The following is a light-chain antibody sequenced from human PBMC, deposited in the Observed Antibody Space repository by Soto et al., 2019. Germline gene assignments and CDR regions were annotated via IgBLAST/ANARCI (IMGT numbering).Light chain of an antibody. CDR2: ASS. CDR1: QGISNS. J-gene: IGKJ3*01. Sequence: DIQMTQSPSSLSASVGDRVTITCRASQGISNSLAWYQQKPGKVPELLIYASSTLQSGVPSRFSGIGSWTDFTLTISSLKPEDVANYYCQKCNSAPFTFGPGTKVDIK. CDR3: QKCNSAPFT. V-gene: IGKV1-27*01.